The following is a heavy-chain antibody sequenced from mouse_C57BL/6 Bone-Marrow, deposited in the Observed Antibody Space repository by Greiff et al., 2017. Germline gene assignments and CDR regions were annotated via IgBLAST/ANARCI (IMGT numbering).Heavy chain of an antibody. V-gene: IGHV1-18*01. CDR1: GYTFTDYN. CDR2: INPNNGGT. Sequence: EVKLMESGPELVKPGASVKIPCKASGYTFTDYNMDWVKQSHGKSLEWIGDINPNNGGTIYNQKFKGKATLTVDKSSSTAYMELRSLTSEDTAVYYCARERRRDSSGLYAMDYWGQGTSVTVSS. CDR3: ARERRRDSSGLYAMDY. J-gene: IGHJ4*01. D-gene: IGHD3-2*02.